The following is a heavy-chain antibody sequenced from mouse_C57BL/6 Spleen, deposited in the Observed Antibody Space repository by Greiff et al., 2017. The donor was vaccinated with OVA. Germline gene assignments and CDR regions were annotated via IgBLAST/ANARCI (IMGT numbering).Heavy chain of an antibody. D-gene: IGHD2-5*01. J-gene: IGHJ1*03. CDR2: INPSNGGT. Sequence: QVQLQQPGPELVKPGASVKLSCKASGYTFTSYWMHWVKQRPGQGLEWIGNINPSNGGTNYNEKFKSKATLTVDKSSSTAYMQLSSLTSEDSAVYYCAREDYSNHWYFDVWGTGTTVTVSS. CDR1: GYTFTSYW. V-gene: IGHV1-53*01. CDR3: AREDYSNHWYFDV.